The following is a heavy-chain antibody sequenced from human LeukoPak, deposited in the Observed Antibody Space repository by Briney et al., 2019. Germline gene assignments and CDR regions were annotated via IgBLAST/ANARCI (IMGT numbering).Heavy chain of an antibody. D-gene: IGHD3-3*01. CDR2: MNSDGSST. V-gene: IGHV3-74*01. J-gene: IGHJ4*02. CDR3: ARGRDFWSGYYSDY. Sequence: PGGSLRLSCAASGFTFSSYWMHWVRQAPGKGLVWVSRMNSDGSSTSYADSVKGRFTISRDNAKNTLYLQMNSLRAEDTAVYYCARGRDFWSGYYSDYWGQGTLVTVSS. CDR1: GFTFSSYW.